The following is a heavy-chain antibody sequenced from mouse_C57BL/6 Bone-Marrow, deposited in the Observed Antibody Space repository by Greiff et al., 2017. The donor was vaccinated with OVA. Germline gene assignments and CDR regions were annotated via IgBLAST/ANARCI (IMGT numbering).Heavy chain of an antibody. CDR3: ARKGYYGSWYFDV. D-gene: IGHD1-1*01. Sequence: QVQLKESGAELVKPGASVKISCKASGYAFSSYWMNWVKQRPGKGLEWIGQIYPGDGDTNYNGKFKGKATLTADKSSSTAYMQLSSLTSEDSAVYFCARKGYYGSWYFDVWGTGTTVTVSS. J-gene: IGHJ1*03. CDR2: IYPGDGDT. CDR1: GYAFSSYW. V-gene: IGHV1-80*01.